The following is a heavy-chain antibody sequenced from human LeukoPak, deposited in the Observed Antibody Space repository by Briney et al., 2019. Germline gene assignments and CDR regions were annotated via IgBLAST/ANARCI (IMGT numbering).Heavy chain of an antibody. CDR3: ARVGGSGRFDY. Sequence: RAGGSLRLSCAASGFTIDDYAMYWVRQAPGKGLEWVSGISWTSDSVDYADSVKGRFTISRDNARNSLYVQMNSLRAEDTAVYYCARVGGSGRFDYWGQGTLVTVSS. CDR1: GFTIDDYA. CDR2: ISWTSDSV. D-gene: IGHD3-10*01. V-gene: IGHV3-9*01. J-gene: IGHJ4*02.